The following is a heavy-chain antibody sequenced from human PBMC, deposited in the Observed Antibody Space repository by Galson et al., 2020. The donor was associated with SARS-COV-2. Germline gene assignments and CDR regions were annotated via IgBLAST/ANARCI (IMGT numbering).Heavy chain of an antibody. CDR1: GFTFSDCA. Sequence: PGGSLRLSCAASGFTFSDCAMHWVRQAPGKGLEWVAVIWYNGRNKYYADSVKGRFTISRDNSKNTLYLQMNSLRAEDTAVYYCARRLAYYGMDVWGQGTTVTVSS. V-gene: IGHV3-33*01. J-gene: IGHJ6*02. CDR2: IWYNGRNK. D-gene: IGHD5-12*01. CDR3: ARRLAYYGMDV.